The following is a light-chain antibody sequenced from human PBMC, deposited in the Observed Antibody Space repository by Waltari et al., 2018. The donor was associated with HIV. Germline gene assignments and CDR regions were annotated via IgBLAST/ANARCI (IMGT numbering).Light chain of an antibody. CDR1: QSVPNNY. J-gene: IGKJ1*01. CDR3: QRYGTSPQWT. CDR2: GAS. V-gene: IGKV3-20*01. Sequence: VLTQSPGTLSLSPGERATLSCRESQSVPNNYLAWYQKKVGQAPRLLIYGASTRATDIPSRFNGSGSGADFTLTITRLEPEDFAVYYCQRYGTSPQWTFGQGTKVEIK.